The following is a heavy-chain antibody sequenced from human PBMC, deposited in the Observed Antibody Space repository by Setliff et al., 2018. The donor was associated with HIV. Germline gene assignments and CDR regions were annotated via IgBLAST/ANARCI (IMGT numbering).Heavy chain of an antibody. CDR2: IIPILGIA. J-gene: IGHJ6*03. D-gene: IGHD6-6*01. Sequence: SVKVSCKASGGTFSSYAISWVRQAPGQGLEWMGGIIPILGIANYAQKFQGRVTITADKSTSTAYMELSSLRSEDTAVYYCARCIAARPYYYYYMDVWGQGTLVTVSS. V-gene: IGHV1-69*10. CDR1: GGTFSSYA. CDR3: ARCIAARPYYYYYMDV.